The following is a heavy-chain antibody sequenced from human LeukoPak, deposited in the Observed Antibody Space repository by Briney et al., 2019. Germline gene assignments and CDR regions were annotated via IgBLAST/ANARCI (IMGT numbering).Heavy chain of an antibody. V-gene: IGHV1-2*02. CDR3: ARDSPYSANYGWFDP. Sequence: ASVKVSCKASGYTFSGYYMHWVRQAPGQGLEWMGWINPNSGGTYLAQKFQGRVTMTRDTSISTAYMELSRLRSDDTAVYYCARDSPYSANYGWFDPWGQGTLVTVSS. CDR1: GYTFSGYY. D-gene: IGHD1-26*01. CDR2: INPNSGGT. J-gene: IGHJ5*02.